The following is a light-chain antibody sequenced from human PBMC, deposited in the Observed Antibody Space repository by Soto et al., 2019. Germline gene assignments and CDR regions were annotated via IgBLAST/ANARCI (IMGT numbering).Light chain of an antibody. V-gene: IGKV1-5*03. Sequence: DIQMTQSPSTLSASVGDRVTITCRASQSISSWLAWYQQKPGKAPKFLNYKASTLESGVPSRFSGGGSGTEFTLTISSLQPDDFATYYCQQYDSYPLTFGGGTKVEIK. J-gene: IGKJ4*01. CDR1: QSISSW. CDR3: QQYDSYPLT. CDR2: KAS.